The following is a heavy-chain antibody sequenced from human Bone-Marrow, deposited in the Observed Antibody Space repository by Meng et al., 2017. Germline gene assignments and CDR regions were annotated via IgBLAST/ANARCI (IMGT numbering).Heavy chain of an antibody. CDR3: TRADYGGKGV. CDR2: IKSKTDGGTT. CDR1: GFTFSNAW. D-gene: IGHD4-23*01. J-gene: IGHJ4*02. Sequence: GGSLRLSCAASGFTFSNAWMRWVRQAPGKGLEWVGRIKSKTDGGTTDYAAPVKGRFTNSRDDSKNTMYMQMNSLKTEDTAVYYCTRADYGGKGVWGQGTLVTVSS. V-gene: IGHV3-15*01.